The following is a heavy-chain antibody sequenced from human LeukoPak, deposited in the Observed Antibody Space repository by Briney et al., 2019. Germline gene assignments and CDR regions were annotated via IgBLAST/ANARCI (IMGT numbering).Heavy chain of an antibody. J-gene: IGHJ4*02. CDR2: IYYSGST. D-gene: IGHD6-13*01. CDR3: ARGLSSHYYFDY. V-gene: IGHV4-31*03. Sequence: SETLSLTCTVSGGSISSGGYYWSWIRQHPGKGLEWIGYIYYSGSTYYNPSLKSRVTISVDTSKNQFSLKLSSVTAADTAVYYCARGLSSHYYFDYWGQGTLVTVSS. CDR1: GGSISSGGYY.